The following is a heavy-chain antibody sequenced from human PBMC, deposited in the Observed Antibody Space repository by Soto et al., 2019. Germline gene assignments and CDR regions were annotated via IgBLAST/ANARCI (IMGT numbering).Heavy chain of an antibody. D-gene: IGHD6-13*01. J-gene: IGHJ6*02. V-gene: IGHV1-69*13. CDR2: IIPIFGTA. CDR1: GGTFSSYA. CDR3: ARAWGISAAGPYYSYYGMDV. Sequence: SVKVSCKASGGTFSSYAISWVRQAPGQGLEWMGGIIPIFGTANYAQKFQGRVTITADESTSTAYMELSSLRSEDTAVYYCARAWGISAAGPYYSYYGMDVWGQGTTVTVSS.